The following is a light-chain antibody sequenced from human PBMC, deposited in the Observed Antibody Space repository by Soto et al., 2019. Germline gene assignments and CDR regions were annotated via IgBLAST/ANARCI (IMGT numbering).Light chain of an antibody. J-gene: IGKJ5*01. CDR2: AAS. CDR3: QQSYSTPLT. CDR1: QTTSSY. V-gene: IGKV1-39*01. Sequence: DIQMTQSPSSLSASVGDRVTITCRASQTTSSYLNWYQQKPGKAPKHLIYAASSLQSGVPSRFSGSGSGTDFALTISSLQPEDFATYYCQQSYSTPLTCGQGTRLEIK.